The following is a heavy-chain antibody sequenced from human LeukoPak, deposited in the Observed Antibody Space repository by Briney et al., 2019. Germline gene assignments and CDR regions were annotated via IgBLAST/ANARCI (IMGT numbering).Heavy chain of an antibody. Sequence: GGSLRLSCAASGFTFSSYAMSWVRQAPGKGLEWVSAISGSGGSTYYADSVKGRFTISRDNSKNTLYLQMNSLRAEDTAVYYCANLPGPDYGDTYNWFDPWGQGTLVTVSS. CDR2: ISGSGGST. D-gene: IGHD4-17*01. CDR1: GFTFSSYA. V-gene: IGHV3-23*01. J-gene: IGHJ5*02. CDR3: ANLPGPDYGDTYNWFDP.